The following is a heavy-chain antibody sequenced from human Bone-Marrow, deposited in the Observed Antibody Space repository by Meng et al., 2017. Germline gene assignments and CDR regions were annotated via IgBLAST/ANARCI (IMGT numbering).Heavy chain of an antibody. CDR2: INPSGGST. CDR1: GYTFTSYY. CDR3: ARVASVAGGDYFDY. J-gene: IGHJ4*02. Sequence: ASVKVSCKASGYTFTSYYMHWVRQAPGQGLEWMGIINPSGGSTSYAQKFQGRVTMTRDTSISTAYMELSRLRSDDTAVYYCARVASVAGGDYFDYWGQGTLVTVSS. V-gene: IGHV1-46*01. D-gene: IGHD6-19*01.